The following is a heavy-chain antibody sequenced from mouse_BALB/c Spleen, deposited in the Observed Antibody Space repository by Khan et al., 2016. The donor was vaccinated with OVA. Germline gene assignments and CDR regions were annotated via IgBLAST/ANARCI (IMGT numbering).Heavy chain of an antibody. D-gene: IGHD1-1*01. CDR2: INPHIGET. Sequence: EVKLEESGPEVVRPGASVKISCKASGYSFTGYFMNWVMQSHGKSLEWIGRINPHIGETFYNQRFKDKATLTVDESSSTAHMELRSLASEDSAVYYCTRIYRSDFDYWGQGTTLTVSS. J-gene: IGHJ2*01. CDR1: GYSFTGYF. V-gene: IGHV1-20*02. CDR3: TRIYRSDFDY.